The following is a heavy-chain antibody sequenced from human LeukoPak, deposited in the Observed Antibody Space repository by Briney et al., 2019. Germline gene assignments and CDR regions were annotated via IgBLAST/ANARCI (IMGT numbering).Heavy chain of an antibody. CDR2: MWYDGSND. J-gene: IGHJ4*02. D-gene: IGHD3-22*01. CDR1: GLTFSGYG. V-gene: IGHV3-33*01. Sequence: PGGSLRLSCAASGLTFSGYGMHWVRQAPGKGLEWVAVMWYDGSNDDYADSVKGRFTISRDNSKSTLYLQMNSLRAEDTAIYYCARSIPRYDGSAYYPDYWGQGTLVTVSS. CDR3: ARSIPRYDGSAYYPDY.